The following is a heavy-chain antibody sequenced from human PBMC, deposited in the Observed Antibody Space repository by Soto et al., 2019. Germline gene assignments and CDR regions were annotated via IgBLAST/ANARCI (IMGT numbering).Heavy chain of an antibody. CDR2: IYYSGST. J-gene: IGHJ4*02. Sequence: QVQLQESGPGLVKPSETLSLTCTVSGGSISSYYWSWIRQPPGKGLEWIGYIYYSGSTNYNPSLKSRVTISVDTSKNQFSLKLSSVTAADTAVYYCARVDFDWFIGPYYFDYWGQGTLVTVSS. CDR1: GGSISSYY. CDR3: ARVDFDWFIGPYYFDY. D-gene: IGHD3-9*01. V-gene: IGHV4-59*01.